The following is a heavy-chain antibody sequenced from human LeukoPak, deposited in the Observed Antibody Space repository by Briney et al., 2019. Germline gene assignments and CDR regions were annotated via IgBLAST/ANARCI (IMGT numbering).Heavy chain of an antibody. CDR2: ISGSGGTI. CDR3: AREWD. Sequence: GGTLRLSCAASGFTFSSYEMNWVRQAPGKGLEWVSYISGSGGTIYYGDSVKGRFTISRDNAKNSLYLQMNSLRAEDTAVYYCAREWDWGQGTLVTVSS. CDR1: GFTFSSYE. V-gene: IGHV3-48*03. J-gene: IGHJ4*02.